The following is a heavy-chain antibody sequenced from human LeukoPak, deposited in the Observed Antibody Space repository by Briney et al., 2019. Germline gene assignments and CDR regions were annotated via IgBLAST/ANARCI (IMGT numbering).Heavy chain of an antibody. Sequence: ASVKVPCKASGYTFTSYGISWVRQAPGQGLEWMGWISAYNGNTNYAQKLQGRVTMTTDTSTSTAYMELRSLRSDDTAVYYCARSCTSTPCPYYYYYYMDVWGKGTTVTVSS. V-gene: IGHV1-18*01. D-gene: IGHD2-2*01. CDR2: ISAYNGNT. J-gene: IGHJ6*03. CDR1: GYTFTSYG. CDR3: ARSCTSTPCPYYYYYYMDV.